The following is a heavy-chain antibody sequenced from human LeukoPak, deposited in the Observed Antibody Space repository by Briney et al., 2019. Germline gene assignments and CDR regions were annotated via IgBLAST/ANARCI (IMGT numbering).Heavy chain of an antibody. CDR1: GFTFDDYA. V-gene: IGHV3-9*01. CDR2: ISWNSGSI. Sequence: PGSSLRLLCAASGFTFDDYAMHWVRQAPGKGLEWVSGISWNSGSIGYADSVKGRFTISRDNAKNSLYLQMNSLRAEDTALYYCAKDVYDILTGYYDYWGQGTLVTVSS. CDR3: AKDVYDILTGYYDY. J-gene: IGHJ4*02. D-gene: IGHD3-9*01.